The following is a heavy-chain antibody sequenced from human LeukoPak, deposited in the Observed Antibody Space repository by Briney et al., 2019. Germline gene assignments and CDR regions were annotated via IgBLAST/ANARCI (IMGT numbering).Heavy chain of an antibody. CDR3: ARDLGVPAAYFYHYYMDL. Sequence: PGGSLRLSCAASGFSISRSIMNWVRQAPGKGLEWVSYITASSGTIYYGDSVKGRFAISRDNAKNSLYLQMNSLRVEDTAVYYCARDLGVPAAYFYHYYMDLWGKGTTVTVSS. CDR2: ITASSGTI. J-gene: IGHJ6*03. CDR1: GFSISRSI. D-gene: IGHD2-2*01. V-gene: IGHV3-48*04.